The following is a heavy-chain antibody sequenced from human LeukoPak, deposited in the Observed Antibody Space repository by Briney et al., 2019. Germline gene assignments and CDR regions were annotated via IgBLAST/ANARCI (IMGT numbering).Heavy chain of an antibody. D-gene: IGHD6-13*01. CDR3: ARLGSSWSNDAFDI. CDR2: INPNSGGT. Sequence: GASVKVSCKASGYTFTGYYMHWVRQAPGQGLEWMGWINPNSGGTNYAQKFQGRVTITADESTSTAYMELSSLRSEDTAVYYCARLGSSWSNDAFDIWGQGTMDTVSS. V-gene: IGHV1-2*02. CDR1: GYTFTGYY. J-gene: IGHJ3*02.